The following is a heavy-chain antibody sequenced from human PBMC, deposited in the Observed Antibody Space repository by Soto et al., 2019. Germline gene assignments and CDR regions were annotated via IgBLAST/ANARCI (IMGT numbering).Heavy chain of an antibody. D-gene: IGHD6-13*01. CDR2: IYPGDYET. CDR1: GYTFSNFW. J-gene: IGHJ4*02. V-gene: IGHV5-51*01. Sequence: LKISCQCSGYTFSNFWIAWVRQLPGKGLEWMGIIYPGDYETRYSPSFHGKVTISADRSIGTAYLQWSSLEASDSAFYFCARSPRSSPYFDYWGQGALVTVYS. CDR3: ARSPRSSPYFDY.